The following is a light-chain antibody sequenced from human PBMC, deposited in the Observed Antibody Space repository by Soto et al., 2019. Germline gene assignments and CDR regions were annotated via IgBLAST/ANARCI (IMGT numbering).Light chain of an antibody. CDR1: QNISSY. CDR2: TTT. J-gene: IGKJ1*01. CDR3: QQTYSTPRT. V-gene: IGKV1-39*01. Sequence: DIQMAQSPPSLSASVGDRVTISCRASQNISSYLTWYQQAPGKAPKLLIYTTTSLQKGVPSRFSGSGSGTDFTLTITTLQPEDFATYYCQQTYSTPRTFGQGTKGDIK.